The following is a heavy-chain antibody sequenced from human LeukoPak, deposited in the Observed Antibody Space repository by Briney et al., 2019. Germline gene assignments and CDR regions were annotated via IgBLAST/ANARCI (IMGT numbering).Heavy chain of an antibody. CDR1: GYSISSGYY. CDR3: AREGDGSSVGWFDP. D-gene: IGHD6-13*01. Sequence: SETLSLTCTVSGYSISSGYYWGWIRQPPGKGLEWIGSIYHSGITYYNPSLKSRVTISVDTSKNQFSLKLSSVTAADTAVYYCAREGDGSSVGWFDPWGQGTLVTVSS. V-gene: IGHV4-38-2*02. J-gene: IGHJ5*02. CDR2: IYHSGIT.